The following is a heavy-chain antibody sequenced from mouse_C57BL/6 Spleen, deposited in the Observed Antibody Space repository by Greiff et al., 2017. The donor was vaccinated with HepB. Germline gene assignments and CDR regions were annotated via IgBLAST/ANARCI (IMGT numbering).Heavy chain of an antibody. D-gene: IGHD1-1*01. CDR1: GFTFSDYG. Sequence: EVKLVESGGGLVQPGGSLKLSCAASGFTFSDYGMAWVRQAPRKGPEWVAFISNLAYSIYYADTVTGRFTISRENAKNTLYLEMSSLRSEDTAMYYCARHNYYYGSSYSYAMDYWGQGTSVTVSS. V-gene: IGHV5-15*01. CDR3: ARHNYYYGSSYSYAMDY. J-gene: IGHJ4*01. CDR2: ISNLAYSI.